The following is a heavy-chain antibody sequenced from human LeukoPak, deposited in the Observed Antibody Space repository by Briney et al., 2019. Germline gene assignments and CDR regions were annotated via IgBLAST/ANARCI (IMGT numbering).Heavy chain of an antibody. J-gene: IGHJ6*03. CDR2: ISYDGSNK. Sequence: GRSLRLSCAASGFTFSSYAMHWVRQAPGKGLEWVAVISYDGSNKYYADSVKGRFTISRDNSKNPLYLQMNSLRAEDTAVYYCAREGTGGGARSNYYYYYMDVWGKGTTVTVSS. CDR3: AREGTGGGARSNYYYYYMDV. CDR1: GFTFSSYA. D-gene: IGHD2-21*01. V-gene: IGHV3-30*01.